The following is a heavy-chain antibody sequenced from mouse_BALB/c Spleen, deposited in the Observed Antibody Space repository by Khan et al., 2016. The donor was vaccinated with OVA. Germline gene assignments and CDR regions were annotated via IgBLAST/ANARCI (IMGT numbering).Heavy chain of an antibody. CDR3: SRAGYGSFAY. CDR1: GYTFTSYL. V-gene: IGHV1-69*02. D-gene: IGHD1-1*02. J-gene: IGHJ3*01. Sequence: QMQLKESGAELVRPGASVKLSCKASGYTFTSYLINWVKQSPGQGLEWIGNIFPSDNYTNYNHKFKDKATLSVDKSSSTAYMQLSSATAEDAAVYYCSRAGYGSFAYWGQGTLVTVSA. CDR2: IFPSDNYT.